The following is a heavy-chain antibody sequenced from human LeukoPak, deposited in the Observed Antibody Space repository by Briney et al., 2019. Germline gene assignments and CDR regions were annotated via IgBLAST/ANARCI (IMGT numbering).Heavy chain of an antibody. Sequence: GGSLRLSCAASGFTFSSYAMSWVRQAPGKGLEWVSAISGSGGSTYYADSVKGRFTISRDNPKNTLYLQMNSLRAEDTAVYYCAKQGFSGAYYDYIWGSYRVPYYFDYWGQGTLVTVSS. D-gene: IGHD3-16*02. CDR3: AKQGFSGAYYDYIWGSYRVPYYFDY. CDR2: ISGSGGST. CDR1: GFTFSSYA. J-gene: IGHJ4*02. V-gene: IGHV3-23*01.